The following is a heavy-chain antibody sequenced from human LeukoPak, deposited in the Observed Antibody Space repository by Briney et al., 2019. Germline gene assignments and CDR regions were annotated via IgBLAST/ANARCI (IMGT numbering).Heavy chain of an antibody. J-gene: IGHJ6*02. CDR2: IYYSAST. Sequence: SETLSLTCTVSGGSISSYDWSWIRQPPGKGLEGMGYIYYSASTNYNPSLKSRVTISVDTSKNQFSLKLSSVTAADTAVYYCARVTVTTFYYGMDVWGQGTTVTVSS. CDR1: GGSISSYD. CDR3: ARVTVTTFYYGMDV. V-gene: IGHV4-59*01. D-gene: IGHD4-17*01.